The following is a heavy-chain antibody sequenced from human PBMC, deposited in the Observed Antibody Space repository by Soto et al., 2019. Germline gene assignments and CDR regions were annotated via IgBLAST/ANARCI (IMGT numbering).Heavy chain of an antibody. V-gene: IGHV3-33*01. CDR3: EGRDDPFHV. Sequence: QVQLVEAGGGVVQPEKSLRLPCVATGLTFSNYGIHWVRQAPGRGLEWVAVIWDDGSQKYSADSVRGRFTISRDNSKNTVYLQMNSLRAEDTAVYYCEGRDDPFHVWGQGTMVTVSS. CDR1: GLTFSNYG. CDR2: IWDDGSQK. J-gene: IGHJ3*01.